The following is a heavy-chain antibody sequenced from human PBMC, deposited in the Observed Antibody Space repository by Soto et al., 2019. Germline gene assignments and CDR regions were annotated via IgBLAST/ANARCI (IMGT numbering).Heavy chain of an antibody. CDR3: ARDGEEYGVVVAATLYYYGMDV. D-gene: IGHD2-15*01. J-gene: IGHJ6*02. CDR2: ISYDGSNK. Sequence: QVQLVESGGGVVQPGRSLRLSCAASGFTFSSYGMHWVRQAPGKGLEWVAVISYDGSNKYYADSVKGRFTISRDNSKNTLYLQMNSLRAEDTAVYYCARDGEEYGVVVAATLYYYGMDVWGQGTTVTVSS. CDR1: GFTFSSYG. V-gene: IGHV3-30-3*01.